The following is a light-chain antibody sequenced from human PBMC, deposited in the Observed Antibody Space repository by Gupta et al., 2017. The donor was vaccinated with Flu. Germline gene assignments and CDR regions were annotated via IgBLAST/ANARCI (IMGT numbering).Light chain of an antibody. V-gene: IGKV2-24*01. Sequence: DIVMTQTPLSSPVTLGQPASISCKSSQRLEHSDGNAYLSWLQQRPGQPPRLLIYKLSNRGSGVPDRFSGSGAGTDFTFKISRVEAEDVGIYYCRQAKQFPITFGQGTKMEIK. CDR1: QRLEHSDGNAY. J-gene: IGKJ2*01. CDR2: KLS. CDR3: RQAKQFPIT.